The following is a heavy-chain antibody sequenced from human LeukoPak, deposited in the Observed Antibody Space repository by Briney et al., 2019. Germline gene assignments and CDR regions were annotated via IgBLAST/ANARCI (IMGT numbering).Heavy chain of an antibody. D-gene: IGHD3-22*01. J-gene: IGHJ3*02. CDR3: ARVLPGYYYDSSGPIGAFDI. V-gene: IGHV3-20*04. Sequence: GSLRLSCAASGFTFDDYGMSWVRQALGKGLEWVSGINWNGGSTGYADSVKGRFTMYRDNAKNSMYLQMNSLRAEDTALYYCARVLPGYYYDSSGPIGAFDIWGQGTMVTVSS. CDR1: GFTFDDYG. CDR2: INWNGGST.